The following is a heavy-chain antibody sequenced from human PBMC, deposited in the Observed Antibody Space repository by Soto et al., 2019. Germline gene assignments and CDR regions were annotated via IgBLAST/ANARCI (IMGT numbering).Heavy chain of an antibody. J-gene: IGHJ4*02. CDR1: GFTFSSYA. CDR2: ISYDGSNK. Sequence: QVQLVESGGGVVQPGRSLRLSCAASGFTFSSYAMHWVRQAPGKGLQWVAVISYDGSNKYYADSVKGRFTISRDNSKNTLYLQMNSLRAEDTAVYYCARDRGDRPINVLLWFGELPDYWGQGTLVTVSS. D-gene: IGHD3-10*01. V-gene: IGHV3-30-3*01. CDR3: ARDRGDRPINVLLWFGELPDY.